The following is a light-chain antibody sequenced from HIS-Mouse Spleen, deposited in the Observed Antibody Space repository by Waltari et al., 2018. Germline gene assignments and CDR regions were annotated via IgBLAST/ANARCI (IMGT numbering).Light chain of an antibody. CDR1: SSDVGGYNY. CDR3: SSYTSSSTWV. CDR2: EVS. J-gene: IGLJ3*02. Sequence: QSALTQPASVSGSPGQSITISCTGTSSDVGGYNYVSWYQQHPGKAPKLMMYEVSNRPSGVSNRFSGSKSSNTASLTISGLQAEDEADYYCSSYTSSSTWVFGGGTKLTVL. V-gene: IGLV2-14*01.